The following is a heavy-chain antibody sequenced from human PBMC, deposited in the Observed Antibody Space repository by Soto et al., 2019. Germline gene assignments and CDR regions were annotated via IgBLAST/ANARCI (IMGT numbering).Heavy chain of an antibody. CDR3: AREADFASSGYVLDY. V-gene: IGHV3-21*01. J-gene: IGHJ4*02. D-gene: IGHD3-22*01. Sequence: LRLSCAASGFTFNRYSMNWVRQAPGKGLEWVSSVTSSSSSMLYADSVKGRFTISRDDAKDSLFLQMNSLRADDTAVYYCAREADFASSGYVLDYWGQGTLVTVSS. CDR1: GFTFNRYS. CDR2: VTSSSSSM.